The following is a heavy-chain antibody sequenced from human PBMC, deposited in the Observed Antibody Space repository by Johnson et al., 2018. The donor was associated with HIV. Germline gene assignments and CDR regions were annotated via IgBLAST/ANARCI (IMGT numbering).Heavy chain of an antibody. V-gene: IGHV3-53*01. D-gene: IGHD3-10*01. CDR3: ARDGSGSYYNGHAFDI. CDR1: GFTVSSNY. J-gene: IGHJ3*02. CDR2: IYSGGST. Sequence: VQVVESGGGLIQPGGSLRLSCAASGFTVSSNYMSWVRQAPWKGLEWVSVIYSGGSTYYADSVKGRFTISRDNSKNTLSLQMNSLRAEDTALYYCARDGSGSYYNGHAFDIWGQGTMVTVSS.